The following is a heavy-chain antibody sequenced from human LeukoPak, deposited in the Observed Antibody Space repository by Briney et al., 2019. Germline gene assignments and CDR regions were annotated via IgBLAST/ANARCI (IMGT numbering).Heavy chain of an antibody. CDR2: IYYSGST. CDR3: ARVLGYYDILTGSVRPYYFDY. V-gene: IGHV4-59*08. J-gene: IGHJ4*02. D-gene: IGHD3-9*01. Sequence: PSETLSLTCTVSGGSISSYYWSWIRQPPGKGLEWIGYIYYSGSTNYNPSLKSRVTISVDTSKNQFSLKLSSVTAADTAVYYCARVLGYYDILTGSVRPYYFDYWGQGTLVTVSS. CDR1: GGSISSYY.